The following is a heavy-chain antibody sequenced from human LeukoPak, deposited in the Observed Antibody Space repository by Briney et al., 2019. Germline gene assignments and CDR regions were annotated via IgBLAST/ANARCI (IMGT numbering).Heavy chain of an antibody. J-gene: IGHJ4*02. Sequence: GGSLRLSRAASGFTVSSNYMSWVRQAPGKGLEWVSIIYSDGTAYYADSVKGRFTISRDNTENTLYLQMNSLRAEDTAVYYCARAKVGAAGFFDYWGQGTLVTVSS. CDR3: ARAKVGAAGFFDY. CDR1: GFTVSSNY. V-gene: IGHV3-53*01. CDR2: IYSDGTA. D-gene: IGHD6-13*01.